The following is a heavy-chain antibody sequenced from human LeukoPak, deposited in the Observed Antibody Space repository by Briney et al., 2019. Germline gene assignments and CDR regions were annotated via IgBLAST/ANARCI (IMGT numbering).Heavy chain of an antibody. Sequence: GGSLRLSCAASGFTVSSNYMSWVRQAPGKGLEWVSVIYSGGSTYYADSVKGRFTISRDNPKNTLYLQMNSLRAEDTAVYYCARDTLGGSYRTLDYWGQGTLVTVSS. CDR1: GFTVSSNY. D-gene: IGHD1-26*01. CDR2: IYSGGST. J-gene: IGHJ4*02. V-gene: IGHV3-66*01. CDR3: ARDTLGGSYRTLDY.